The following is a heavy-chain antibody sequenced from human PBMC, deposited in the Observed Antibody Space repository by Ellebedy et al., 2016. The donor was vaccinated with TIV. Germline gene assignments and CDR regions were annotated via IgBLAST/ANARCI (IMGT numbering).Heavy chain of an antibody. CDR3: ARRYMDV. V-gene: IGHV3-48*04. Sequence: GESLKISXAASGFTFSSYSMNWVRQAPGKGLEWISYISSSSSPMSYADSVKGRFTISRGNAKNSVYLQMNNLRAEDTAVYYCARRYMDVWGKGTTVTVSS. CDR2: ISSSSSPM. J-gene: IGHJ6*03. CDR1: GFTFSSYS.